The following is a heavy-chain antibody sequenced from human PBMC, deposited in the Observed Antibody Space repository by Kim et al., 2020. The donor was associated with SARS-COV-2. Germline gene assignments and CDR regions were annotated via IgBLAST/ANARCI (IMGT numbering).Heavy chain of an antibody. J-gene: IGHJ4*02. V-gene: IGHV3-30*02. Sequence: SVKGRFTISRDNSKNTLYLQMKSLRAEDTAVYYCAKVKVYRSWYVYYFDYWGQGTLVTVSS. D-gene: IGHD6-13*01. CDR3: AKVKVYRSWYVYYFDY.